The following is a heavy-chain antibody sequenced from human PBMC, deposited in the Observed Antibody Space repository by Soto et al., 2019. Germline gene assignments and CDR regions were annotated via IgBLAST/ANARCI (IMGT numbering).Heavy chain of an antibody. CDR2: IWYDSSKK. J-gene: IGHJ3*02. CDR3: ARGYGGNSAALDI. D-gene: IGHD4-17*01. CDR1: GFTFSNYG. V-gene: IGHV3-33*01. Sequence: QVQLVESGGGVVQPGRSLTLSCAASGFTFSNYGMHWVRQAPGKGLDWVAIIWYDSSKKYYADSVKGRFTISRDNSKSPLYLQMNSLRAEDTAVYYCARGYGGNSAALDIWGQGTMVTVSS.